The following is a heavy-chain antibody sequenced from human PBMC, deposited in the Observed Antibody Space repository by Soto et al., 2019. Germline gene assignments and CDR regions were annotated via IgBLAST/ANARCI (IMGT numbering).Heavy chain of an antibody. J-gene: IGHJ6*02. CDR2: IHPGDSDT. Sequence: GESLKISCVGSGFSFSRYTVGWVRQVPGKGLEWMGVIHPGDSDTRYSPSFQGQVTISADKSISTAYLQWSSLKASGTAMYYCTLSYGDSYYYYYGMDVWGQGTTVTVSS. D-gene: IGHD4-17*01. CDR1: GFSFSRYT. V-gene: IGHV5-51*01. CDR3: TLSYGDSYYYYYGMDV.